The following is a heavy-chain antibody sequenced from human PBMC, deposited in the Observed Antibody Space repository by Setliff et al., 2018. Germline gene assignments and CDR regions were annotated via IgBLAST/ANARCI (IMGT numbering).Heavy chain of an antibody. CDR1: GGSISSSSYY. V-gene: IGHV4-39*07. D-gene: IGHD5-12*01. CDR2: IYYSGST. J-gene: IGHJ4*02. Sequence: SETLSLTCTVSGGSISSSSYYWGWIRQPPGKGLEWIAYIYYSGSTNYNPSLKSRVTISVDTSKNQFSLKLSSVTAADTAVYYCARRLSGLRGFGYWGQGTLVTVS. CDR3: ARRLSGLRGFGY.